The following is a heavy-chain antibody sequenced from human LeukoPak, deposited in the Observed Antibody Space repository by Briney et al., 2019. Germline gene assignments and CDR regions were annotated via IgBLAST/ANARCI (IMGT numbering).Heavy chain of an antibody. CDR2: IIPIFGIA. J-gene: IGHJ6*02. Sequence: SVKVSCKASGGTFSSYAISWVRQAPGQGLEWMGWIIPIFGIANYAQKFQGRVTITADKSTSTAYMELSSLRSEDTAVYYCASGGVVTTDHSYYYYGMDVWGQGTTVTVSS. V-gene: IGHV1-69*17. CDR1: GGTFSSYA. D-gene: IGHD3-22*01. CDR3: ASGGVVTTDHSYYYYGMDV.